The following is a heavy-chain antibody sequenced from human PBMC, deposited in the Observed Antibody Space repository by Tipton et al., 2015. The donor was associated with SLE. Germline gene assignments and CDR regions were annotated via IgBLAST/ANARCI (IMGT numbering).Heavy chain of an antibody. V-gene: IGHV4-31*03. CDR1: GGSISSGGYY. Sequence: TLSLTCTVSGGSISSGGYYWSWIRQHPGKGLEWIGYIYYSGSTYYNPSLKSRVTISVDTSKNQFSLKLRSVTAADPAVYYCASILNHAFDYWGQGTLVTVSS. CDR3: ASILNHAFDY. CDR2: IYYSGST. D-gene: IGHD2-8*01. J-gene: IGHJ4*02.